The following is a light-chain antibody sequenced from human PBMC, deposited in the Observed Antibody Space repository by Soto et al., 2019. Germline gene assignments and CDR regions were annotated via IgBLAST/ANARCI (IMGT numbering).Light chain of an antibody. J-gene: IGKJ1*01. V-gene: IGKV1-5*03. CDR2: EAS. CDR1: QSISIY. CDR3: QQYNSYPWT. Sequence: DIHMTQSPSTLSASVGDRVTINCRASQSISIYLAWYQQKPGKAPKLLIYEASSLESGVPSRFSGCGSGTEFTLTISSLQPDDFATYYCQQYNSYPWTFGLGTKVDIK.